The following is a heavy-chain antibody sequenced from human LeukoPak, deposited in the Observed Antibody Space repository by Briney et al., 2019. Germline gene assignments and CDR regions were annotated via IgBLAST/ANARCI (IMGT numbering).Heavy chain of an antibody. Sequence: ASVKVSCKASGYTFTSYYMHWVRQAPGQGLEWMGIINPSGGSTSYAQKFQGRVTMTRDMSTSTVYMELSSLRSEDTAVYYCARSSRLYYDSSGSYDLYYFDYWGQGTLVTVSS. CDR3: ARSSRLYYDSSGSYDLYYFDY. CDR1: GYTFTSYY. D-gene: IGHD3-22*01. V-gene: IGHV1-46*01. J-gene: IGHJ4*02. CDR2: INPSGGST.